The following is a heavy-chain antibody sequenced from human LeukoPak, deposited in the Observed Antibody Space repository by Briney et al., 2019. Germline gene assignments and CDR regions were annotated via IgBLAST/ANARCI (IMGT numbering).Heavy chain of an antibody. CDR1: GGSISSSSYY. Sequence: EPSETLSLTCTVSGGSISSSSYYWGWIRQPPGKGLEWIGSIYYSGRTYYNPSLKSRVTISVDTSKNQFSLKLSSVTAADTAVYYCATTTVTTSSSYYFDYWGQGTLVTVSS. J-gene: IGHJ4*02. CDR3: ATTTVTTSSSYYFDY. CDR2: IYYSGRT. D-gene: IGHD4-17*01. V-gene: IGHV4-39*01.